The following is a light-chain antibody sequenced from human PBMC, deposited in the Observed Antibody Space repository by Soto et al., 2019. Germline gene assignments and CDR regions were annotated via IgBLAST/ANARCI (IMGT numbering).Light chain of an antibody. V-gene: IGKV3-15*01. CDR1: ESVSRN. CDR3: QQYNSWPPIT. J-gene: IGKJ5*01. CDR2: DAS. Sequence: EFVTTQTTATRSVSPGERPTRSCRASESVSRNLAWYQQKPGQAPRLLIYDASTRATGIPDRFSGGGSGTEFTLTISSLQSEDFVVYYCQQYNSWPPITFGQGTRLEI.